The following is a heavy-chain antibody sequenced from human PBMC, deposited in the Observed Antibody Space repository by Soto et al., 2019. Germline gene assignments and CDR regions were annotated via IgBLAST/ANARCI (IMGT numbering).Heavy chain of an antibody. CDR1: GGSFSGYY. J-gene: IGHJ6*02. V-gene: IGHV4-34*01. D-gene: IGHD3-10*01. CDR3: ATGGSGTTEDYYGMDV. CDR2: INHSGST. Sequence: QVQLQQWGAGLLKPSETLSLTCAVYGGSFSGYYWSWIRQPPGKGLEWIGEINHSGSTNNNPSLQSRVTISVDTSKNQFSLKLSSVTAADTAVYYCATGGSGTTEDYYGMDVWGQGTTVIVSS.